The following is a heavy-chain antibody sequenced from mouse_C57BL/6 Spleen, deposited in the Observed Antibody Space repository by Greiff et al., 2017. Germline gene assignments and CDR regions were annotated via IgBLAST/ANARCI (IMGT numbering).Heavy chain of an antibody. CDR3: TLGGAALSMGY. J-gene: IGHJ4*01. Sequence: EVKLVESGAELVRPGASVKLSCTASGFNFKDDYIRWVKQRPEQGLEWIGWIDPGNGDTEYASKFQGKATITADTSSNTAELQRLRLTSEESAVYSCTLGGAALSMGYWGTGASVTVSS. CDR2: IDPGNGDT. CDR1: GFNFKDDY. V-gene: IGHV14-4*01.